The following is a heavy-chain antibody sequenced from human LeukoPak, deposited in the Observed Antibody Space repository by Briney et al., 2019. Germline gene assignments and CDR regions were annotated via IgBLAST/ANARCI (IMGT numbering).Heavy chain of an antibody. CDR2: ISWNSGSI. D-gene: IGHD3-10*01. Sequence: GGSLRLSCAAFGFTFDDYAMHWVRQAPGKGLEWVSGISWNSGSIGYADSVKGRFTISRDNAKNSLYLQMNSLRAEDTALYYCARDSGSYYNGQFDYWGQGTLVTVSS. CDR3: ARDSGSYYNGQFDY. CDR1: GFTFDDYA. V-gene: IGHV3-9*01. J-gene: IGHJ4*02.